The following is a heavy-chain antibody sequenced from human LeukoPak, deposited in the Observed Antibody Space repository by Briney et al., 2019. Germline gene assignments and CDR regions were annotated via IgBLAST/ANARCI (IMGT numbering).Heavy chain of an antibody. CDR3: ARSSGHASDF. CDR2: MNPNTGST. Sequence: ASVKASCKASGYTFSNYDINWVRQATGQGLEWMGWMNPNTGSTGYAPKFQGRVTISRDTSKSTAYLELSSLRSEDTAMYYCARSSGHASDFWGQGTLVTVSS. D-gene: IGHD5-12*01. V-gene: IGHV1-8*03. CDR1: GYTFSNYD. J-gene: IGHJ4*02.